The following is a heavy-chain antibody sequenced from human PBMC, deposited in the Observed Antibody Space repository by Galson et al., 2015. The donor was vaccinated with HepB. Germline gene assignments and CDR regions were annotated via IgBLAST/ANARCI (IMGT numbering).Heavy chain of an antibody. CDR2: IYSGGST. CDR1: GFTVSSNY. Sequence: SLRLSCAASGFTVSSNYMSWVRQAPGKGLEWVSVIYSGGSTYYADSVKGRFTISRDNSKNTLYLQMNSLRAEDTAVYYCARDRDGSGSYSLDFDYWGQGTLVTVSS. V-gene: IGHV3-53*01. D-gene: IGHD3-10*01. J-gene: IGHJ4*02. CDR3: ARDRDGSGSYSLDFDY.